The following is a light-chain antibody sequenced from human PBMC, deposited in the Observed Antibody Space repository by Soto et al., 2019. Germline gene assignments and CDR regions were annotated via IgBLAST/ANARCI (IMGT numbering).Light chain of an antibody. CDR1: ESIRTW. CDR3: QQYNSYPRT. Sequence: DIQITQSPATLSASVGDRVTITCRASESIRTWLAWYQHKPGKAPKFLIYDASTLESGVPSRFSGSGSGTEFTLTISSLQPDDFATYYCQQYNSYPRTFGQGTKVDIK. CDR2: DAS. J-gene: IGKJ1*01. V-gene: IGKV1-5*01.